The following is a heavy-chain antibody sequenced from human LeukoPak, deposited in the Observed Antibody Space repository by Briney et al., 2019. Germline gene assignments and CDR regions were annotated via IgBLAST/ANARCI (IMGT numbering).Heavy chain of an antibody. Sequence: SETLSLTCTVSGGPISSYYWSWIRQPAGKGLEWIARIYSSGSTHHNPSLKSRVSMSVDISNMQCYLRLSSVTAADKAVYYCAREVRCSTTRCYSLFDYWGQGTLVTVSS. CDR2: IYSSGST. V-gene: IGHV4-4*07. J-gene: IGHJ4*02. D-gene: IGHD2-2*02. CDR1: GGPISSYY. CDR3: AREVRCSTTRCYSLFDY.